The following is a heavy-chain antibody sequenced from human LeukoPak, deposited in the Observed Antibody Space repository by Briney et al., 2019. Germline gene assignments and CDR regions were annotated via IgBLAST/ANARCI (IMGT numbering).Heavy chain of an antibody. CDR3: ARGGIKVSGIDEFGY. CDR2: IGIRGDT. D-gene: IGHD6-19*01. CDR1: GFTFIDYD. Sequence: PGGSLRLSCAASGFTFIDYDMHWVRQVIGKGLEWVSAIGIRGDTHYSGSVKGRFTISRENAESSLYLQMNSLRAEDTAVYYCARGGIKVSGIDEFGYWGQGTLVTASS. J-gene: IGHJ4*02. V-gene: IGHV3-13*01.